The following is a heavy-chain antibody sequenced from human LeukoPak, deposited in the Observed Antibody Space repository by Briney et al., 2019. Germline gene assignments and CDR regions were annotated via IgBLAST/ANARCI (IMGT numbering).Heavy chain of an antibody. Sequence: GGSLRLSCAASRFRFSSYTMSWVRQAPGKGLEWVSTISVSGESTYYADSVKGRFTISRDNSKNTLYLQMNSLRVEDTALYYCAKTVVVVSTGDDDYWGQGTRVTVSS. D-gene: IGHD2-15*01. V-gene: IGHV3-23*01. CDR2: ISVSGEST. CDR3: AKTVVVVSTGDDDY. CDR1: RFRFSSYT. J-gene: IGHJ4*02.